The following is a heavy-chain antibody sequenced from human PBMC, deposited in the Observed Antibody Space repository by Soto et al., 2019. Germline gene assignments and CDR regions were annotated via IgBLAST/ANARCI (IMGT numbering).Heavy chain of an antibody. CDR1: GYPFDTYG. J-gene: IGHJ5*02. Sequence: ASVKVSCKASGYPFDTYGINWVRQAPGQRPEWMGWISAYNGQTDYAQNFQGRVTMATDTFTNTAYMELRNLRSDDTAVYYCARDPHEFWNSYLFDPWGPGTLVTVSS. CDR2: ISAYNGQT. V-gene: IGHV1-18*01. D-gene: IGHD3-3*01. CDR3: ARDPHEFWNSYLFDP.